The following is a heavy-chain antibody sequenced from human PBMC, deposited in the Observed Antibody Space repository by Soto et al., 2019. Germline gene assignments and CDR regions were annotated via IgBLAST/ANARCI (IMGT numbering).Heavy chain of an antibody. CDR1: GGSISSGGYY. J-gene: IGHJ4*02. D-gene: IGHD6-19*01. Sequence: QVQLQESGPGLVKPSQTLSLTCTVSGGSISSGGYYWSWIRQHPGKGLEWIGYIYYSGSTYYNPYLKSRVTISVDTSKNQFSLKLSSVTAADTAVYYCARIRSGWFNFDYWGQGTLVTVSS. V-gene: IGHV4-31*03. CDR2: IYYSGST. CDR3: ARIRSGWFNFDY.